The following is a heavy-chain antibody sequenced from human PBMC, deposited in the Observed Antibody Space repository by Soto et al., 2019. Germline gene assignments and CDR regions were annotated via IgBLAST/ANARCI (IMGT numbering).Heavy chain of an antibody. Sequence: ASVKVSCKASGYTFTSYYMHWVRQAPGQGLEWMGIINPSGGSTSYAQKFQGRVTMTRDTSTSTVYMELSGLRSEDTAVYYCASAPTADLDYWGQGTLVTVSS. CDR2: INPSGGST. D-gene: IGHD1-1*01. J-gene: IGHJ4*02. CDR3: ASAPTADLDY. V-gene: IGHV1-46*01. CDR1: GYTFTSYY.